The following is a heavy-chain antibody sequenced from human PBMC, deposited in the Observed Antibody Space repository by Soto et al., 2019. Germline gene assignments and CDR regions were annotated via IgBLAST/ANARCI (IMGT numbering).Heavy chain of an antibody. J-gene: IGHJ4*02. CDR1: GFTFSSYA. CDR2: ISGSGGST. CDR3: AKDFSGYSTYYFDY. Sequence: GGFLILSCAASGFTFSSYALSWVRQAPGKGLEWVSAISGSGGSTYYADSVKGRFTISRDNSKNTLYLQMNSLRAEDTAVYYCAKDFSGYSTYYFDYWGQGTLVTVSS. V-gene: IGHV3-23*01. D-gene: IGHD3-22*01.